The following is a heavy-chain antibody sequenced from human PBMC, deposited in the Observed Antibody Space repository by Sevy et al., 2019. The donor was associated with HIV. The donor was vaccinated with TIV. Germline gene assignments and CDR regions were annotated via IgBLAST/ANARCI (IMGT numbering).Heavy chain of an antibody. CDR2: ISGSGGST. D-gene: IGHD3-22*01. Sequence: GGSLRLSCAASGFTFSSYAMSWVRQAPGKGLEWVSAISGSGGSTYYADSVKGRFTISRDNSKNTLYLQMNSLRAEDTAVYYCANGYYYDSSGYYSPFDYWGQGTLVTVSS. CDR1: GFTFSSYA. CDR3: ANGYYYDSSGYYSPFDY. V-gene: IGHV3-23*01. J-gene: IGHJ4*02.